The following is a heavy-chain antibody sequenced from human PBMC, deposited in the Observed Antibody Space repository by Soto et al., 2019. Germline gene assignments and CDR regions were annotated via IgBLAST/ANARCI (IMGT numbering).Heavy chain of an antibody. CDR2: IYWDDDK. CDR1: GFSLSTTGVG. CDR3: AHRDYSRSSGAFDI. D-gene: IGHD6-6*01. V-gene: IGHV2-5*02. Sequence: QITLKESGPTLVKPTQTLTLTCTFSGFSLSTTGVGVGWIRQPPEKALEWLALIYWDDDKRYSPSLKSRLTLTKDTSKNQVVLITTNMDPVDTATYYCAHRDYSRSSGAFDIWGQGTMVTVSS. J-gene: IGHJ3*02.